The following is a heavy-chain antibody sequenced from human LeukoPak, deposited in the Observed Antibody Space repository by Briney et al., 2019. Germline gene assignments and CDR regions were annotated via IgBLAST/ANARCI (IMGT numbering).Heavy chain of an antibody. CDR2: IYYSGTT. CDR3: ARHSSHYDFWSGYLFDY. D-gene: IGHD3-3*01. Sequence: KSSETLSLTCTVSGGSISSYYWSCIRQPPGKGLEWIGYIYYSGTTNYNPSLKSRVTISVDTSKNQFSLKLSSVTAADTAVYYCARHSSHYDFWSGYLFDYWGQGTLVTVSS. V-gene: IGHV4-59*08. J-gene: IGHJ4*02. CDR1: GGSISSYY.